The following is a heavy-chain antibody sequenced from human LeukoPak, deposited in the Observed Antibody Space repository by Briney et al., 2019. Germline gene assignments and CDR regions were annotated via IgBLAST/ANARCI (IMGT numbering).Heavy chain of an antibody. D-gene: IGHD3-22*01. CDR1: GYTFTSYG. V-gene: IGHV1-18*01. CDR2: ISAYNGNT. J-gene: IGHJ6*03. CDR3: ARGRITMIVKDYYYYMDV. Sequence: ASVKVSCKASGYTFTSYGISWVRQAPGQGLEWMGWISAYNGNTNYAQKLQGRVTMTTDTSTSTAYMELSSLRSEDTAVYYRARGRITMIVKDYYYYMDVWGKGTTVTISS.